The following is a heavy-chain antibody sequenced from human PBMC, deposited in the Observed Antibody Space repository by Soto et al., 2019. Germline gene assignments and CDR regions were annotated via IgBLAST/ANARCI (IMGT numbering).Heavy chain of an antibody. J-gene: IGHJ4*02. CDR3: ARGGYGSGSYQNRQYYFDY. CDR2: IIPIPGIA. D-gene: IGHD3-10*01. CDR1: GGTFSSYT. V-gene: IGHV1-69*02. Sequence: SVKVSCKASGGTFSSYTISWVRQAPGQGLEWMGRIIPIPGIANYAQKFQGRVTITADKSTSTAYMELSSLRSEDTAVYYCARGGYGSGSYQNRQYYFDYWGQGTLVTVSS.